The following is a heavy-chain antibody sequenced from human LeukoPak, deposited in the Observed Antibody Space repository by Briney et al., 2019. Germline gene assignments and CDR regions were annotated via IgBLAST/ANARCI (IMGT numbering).Heavy chain of an antibody. CDR3: AREQVDSGSYYYFDY. Sequence: SVKVSCKASGGTFSSYAISWVRQAPGQGLEWMGRIIPIPGIANYAQKFQGRVTITADKSTSTAYMELSSLRSEDTAVYYCAREQVDSGSYYYFDYWGQGTLVTVSS. V-gene: IGHV1-69*04. J-gene: IGHJ4*02. D-gene: IGHD1-26*01. CDR1: GGTFSSYA. CDR2: IIPIPGIA.